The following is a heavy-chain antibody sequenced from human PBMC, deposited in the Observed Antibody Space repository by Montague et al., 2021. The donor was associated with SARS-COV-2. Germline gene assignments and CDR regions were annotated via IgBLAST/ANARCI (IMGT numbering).Heavy chain of an antibody. CDR1: GGSFSGFY. D-gene: IGHD3-22*01. Sequence: SETLSLTCAASGGSFSGFYWSWVRQSPGKGLEWIGDVNHSESTNXNPSLKGRVTISVDRSKNQFSLRLRSVTAADTAVYYCARGRGLYYESSGGLYYMDVRGEGTTVTVSS. J-gene: IGHJ6*03. CDR2: VNHSEST. V-gene: IGHV4-34*01. CDR3: ARGRGLYYESSGGLYYMDV.